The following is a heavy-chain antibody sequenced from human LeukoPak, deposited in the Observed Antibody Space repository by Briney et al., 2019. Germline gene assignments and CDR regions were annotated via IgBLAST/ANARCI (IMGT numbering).Heavy chain of an antibody. CDR2: IYYSGST. V-gene: IGHV4-39*01. CDR3: ARRGFGYYDSSGYYY. D-gene: IGHD3-22*01. CDR1: GGSISSSSYY. J-gene: IGHJ4*02. Sequence: PSETLSLTCTVSGGSISSSSYYWGWIRQPPGKGLEWIGSIYYSGSTYYNPSLKSRVTISVDTSKNQFSLKLSSVTAADTAVYYCARRGFGYYDSSGYYYWGQGTLVTVSS.